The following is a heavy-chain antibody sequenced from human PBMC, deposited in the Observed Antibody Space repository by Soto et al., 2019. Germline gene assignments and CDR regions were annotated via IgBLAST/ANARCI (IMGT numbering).Heavy chain of an antibody. CDR1: GGSISGYY. J-gene: IGHJ4*02. CDR2: VFFSGST. V-gene: IGHV4-59*08. Sequence: SETLSLTCAVSGGSISGYYWSWIRQPPGKGLEYIGYVFFSGSTNYNPSLKSRVTILVDTSKNQFSLKLSSVTATDTAVYYCARLSAAGDYYFDYWGQGTLVTVSS. D-gene: IGHD6-13*01. CDR3: ARLSAAGDYYFDY.